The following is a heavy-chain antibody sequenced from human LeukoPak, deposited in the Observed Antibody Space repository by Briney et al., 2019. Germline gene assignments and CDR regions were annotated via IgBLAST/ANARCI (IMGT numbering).Heavy chain of an antibody. Sequence: ASVKVSCKASGGTFSSYAISWVRQAPGQGLEWMGGIIPIFGTANYAQKFQGRVTITTDESTSTAYMELSSLRSDDTAVYYCARDRSRSTGFDPWGQGTLVTVSS. CDR3: ARDRSRSTGFDP. J-gene: IGHJ5*02. CDR2: IIPIFGTA. CDR1: GGTFSSYA. V-gene: IGHV1-69*05. D-gene: IGHD1-14*01.